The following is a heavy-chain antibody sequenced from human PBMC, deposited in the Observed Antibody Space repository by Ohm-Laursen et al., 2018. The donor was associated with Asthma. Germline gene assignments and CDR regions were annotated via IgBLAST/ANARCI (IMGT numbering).Heavy chain of an antibody. Sequence: GTLSLTCTASGFTVGSDYMTWVRQAPGKGLEWVSAIYSGGTTYYADSVRGRFTISRDNSKNTLYLQMNSLRAEDTAVYYCARKFSSGWLFDFWGQGTLVTVSS. D-gene: IGHD6-19*01. CDR3: ARKFSSGWLFDF. V-gene: IGHV3-53*01. CDR2: IYSGGTT. J-gene: IGHJ4*02. CDR1: GFTVGSDY.